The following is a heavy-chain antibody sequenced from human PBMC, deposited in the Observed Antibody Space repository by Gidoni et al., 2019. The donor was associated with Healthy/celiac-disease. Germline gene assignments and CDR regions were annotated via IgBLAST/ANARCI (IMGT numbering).Heavy chain of an antibody. CDR3: AKDSGYSDQQVDY. CDR2: ISWNSGSI. Sequence: EVQLVESGGGLVQPGRSLRLSCAASGFTFDDYAMPWVRQAPGKGLEWVSGISWNSGSIGYADSVKGRFTISRDNAKNSLYLQMNSLRAEDTALYYCAKDSGYSDQQVDYWGQGTLVTVSS. D-gene: IGHD5-18*01. V-gene: IGHV3-9*01. CDR1: GFTFDDYA. J-gene: IGHJ4*02.